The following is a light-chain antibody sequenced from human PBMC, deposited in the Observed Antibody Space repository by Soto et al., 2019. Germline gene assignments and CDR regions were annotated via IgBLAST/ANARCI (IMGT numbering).Light chain of an antibody. CDR2: AAS. J-gene: IGKJ3*01. V-gene: IGKV1-8*01. Sequence: AIRMTQSPSSLSASTGDRVTITCRASQGISSYLAWYQQKPGKAPKLLIYAASTFQSGVPSRFSGSGSGTDFTLTISCLQSEDFATYYCQQYYSYPGTFGPGTKVDIK. CDR1: QGISSY. CDR3: QQYYSYPGT.